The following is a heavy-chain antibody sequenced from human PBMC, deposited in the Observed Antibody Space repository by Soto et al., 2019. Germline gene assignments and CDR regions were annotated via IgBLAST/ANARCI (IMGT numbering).Heavy chain of an antibody. CDR2: IYWEDDK. Sequence: QITLKESGPTLVKPTQTLTLTCTFSGFSLSTSGVGVGWIRQPPGKALEWLALIYWEDDKGYSPSLKGRLTITKNTSKTRVVLSISIMDPVDTATYFCAHSPSYYDSTGYYYARFDSWGQGTLVTVSS. J-gene: IGHJ4*02. D-gene: IGHD3-22*01. CDR1: GFSLSTSGVG. V-gene: IGHV2-5*02. CDR3: AHSPSYYDSTGYYYARFDS.